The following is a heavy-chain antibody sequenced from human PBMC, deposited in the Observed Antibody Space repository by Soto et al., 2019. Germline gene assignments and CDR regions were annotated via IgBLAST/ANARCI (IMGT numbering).Heavy chain of an antibody. CDR2: ISSSSSYI. D-gene: IGHD1-1*01. CDR3: ARDVETYYYYYGMDV. J-gene: IGHJ6*02. V-gene: IGHV3-21*01. CDR1: EFTFSSYS. Sequence: GGSLILSCAASEFTFSSYSMNWVRQAPGKGLEWVSSISSSSSYIYYADSVKGRFTISRDNAKNSLYLQMNSLRAEDTAVYYCARDVETYYYYYGMDVWGQGTTVTVS.